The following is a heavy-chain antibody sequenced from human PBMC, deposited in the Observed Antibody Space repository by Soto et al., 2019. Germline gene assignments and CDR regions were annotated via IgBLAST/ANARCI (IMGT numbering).Heavy chain of an antibody. CDR1: GFTFSSYA. V-gene: IGHV3-23*01. CDR2: ISGSGGST. Sequence: GGSLRLSCAASGFTFSSYAMSWVRQAPGKGLEWVSAISGSGGSTYYADSVKGRFTISRDNSKNTLYLQMNSLRAEDTAVYYCATQTSPPTYYDYIWGSYRFDYWGQGTLVTVSS. CDR3: ATQTSPPTYYDYIWGSYRFDY. J-gene: IGHJ4*02. D-gene: IGHD3-16*02.